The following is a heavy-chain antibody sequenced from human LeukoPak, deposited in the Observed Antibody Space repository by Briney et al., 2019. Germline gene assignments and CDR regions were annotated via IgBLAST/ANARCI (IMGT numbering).Heavy chain of an antibody. V-gene: IGHV3-21*01. CDR2: ISSGSSYI. J-gene: IGHJ4*02. Sequence: GGSLRLSCAASGFTFSSYSMNWVRQAPGKGLEWVSSISSGSSYIYYADSVKGRFTISRDNAKNSLYLQMNSLRAEDTAVYYCARVMDTAMDIDYWGQGTLVTVSS. CDR3: ARVMDTAMDIDY. CDR1: GFTFSSYS. D-gene: IGHD5-18*01.